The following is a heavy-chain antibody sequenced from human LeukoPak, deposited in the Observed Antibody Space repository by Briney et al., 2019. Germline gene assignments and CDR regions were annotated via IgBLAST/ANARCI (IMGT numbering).Heavy chain of an antibody. CDR2: ISWNSGSI. CDR1: GFTFDDYA. Sequence: PGGSLRLSCAASGFTFDDYAMRWVRQAPGKGLEWVSGISWNSGSIGYADSVKGRFTISRDNAKNSLYLQMNSLRAEDMALYYCAKAAGTGLGAFDIWGQGTMVTVSS. D-gene: IGHD6-13*01. J-gene: IGHJ3*02. V-gene: IGHV3-9*03. CDR3: AKAAGTGLGAFDI.